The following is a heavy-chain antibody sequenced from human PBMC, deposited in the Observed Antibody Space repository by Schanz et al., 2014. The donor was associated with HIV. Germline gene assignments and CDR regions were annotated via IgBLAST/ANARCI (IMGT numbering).Heavy chain of an antibody. J-gene: IGHJ6*02. D-gene: IGHD6-19*01. CDR2: TSYDGRNT. CDR3: AKEYVSGWGRQLYPMDV. V-gene: IGHV3-33*03. Sequence: QAQLVEFGGGVVQPGTSLRLSCEGSGFSFSDYGMHWVRQAPDKGLEWVAGTSYDGRNTYYADSVKGRFSISRDNFKNTVVLQMDNVRVHDTAFFFCAKEYVSGWGRQLYPMDVWGQGTAVIVSS. CDR1: GFSFSDYG.